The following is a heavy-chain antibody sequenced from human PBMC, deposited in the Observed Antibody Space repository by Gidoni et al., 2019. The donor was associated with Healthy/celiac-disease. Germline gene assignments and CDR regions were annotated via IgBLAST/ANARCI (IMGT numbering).Heavy chain of an antibody. CDR1: GGSISSSSYY. J-gene: IGHJ4*02. D-gene: IGHD3-22*01. Sequence: QLQLHESGPGLVKPSETLSLTCPVSGGSISSSSYYWGWIRQPPGKGLEWIGSIYYSGSTYYNPSLKSRVTISVDTSKNQFSLKLSSVTAADTAVYYCARVETYYYDSSGYCHWGQGTLVTVSS. V-gene: IGHV4-39*01. CDR3: ARVETYYYDSSGYCH. CDR2: IYYSGST.